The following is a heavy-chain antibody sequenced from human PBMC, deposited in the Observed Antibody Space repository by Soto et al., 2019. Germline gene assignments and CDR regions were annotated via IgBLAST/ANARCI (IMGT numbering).Heavy chain of an antibody. D-gene: IGHD3-10*01. CDR3: TREGSAPYYYYGMDA. J-gene: IGHJ6*02. Sequence: ASVKVSCKASGYTFTSYGISWVRQAPGQGLERMGWISAYNGNTNYAQKLQGRVTMTTDTSASTAYMELRSLRSDDTSIYYCTREGSAPYYYYGMDAWGQGTTVTVSS. V-gene: IGHV1-18*01. CDR2: ISAYNGNT. CDR1: GYTFTSYG.